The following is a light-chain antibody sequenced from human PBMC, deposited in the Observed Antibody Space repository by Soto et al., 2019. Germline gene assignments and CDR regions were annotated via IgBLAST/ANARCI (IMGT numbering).Light chain of an antibody. CDR2: DAS. V-gene: IGKV1-13*02. CDR3: QQILRYPLT. Sequence: AIQLTQSPSSLSASIGDRVTITCRASQGISSALAWYQQKPGKAPKLLIYDASTLAGGVPTRFSGSGSGTVFTLTSTSLQPEDFVTYYWQQILRYPLTFGGGTKVEIK. J-gene: IGKJ4*01. CDR1: QGISSA.